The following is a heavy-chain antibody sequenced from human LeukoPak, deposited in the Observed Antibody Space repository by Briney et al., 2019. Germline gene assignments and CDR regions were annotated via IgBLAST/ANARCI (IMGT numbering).Heavy chain of an antibody. V-gene: IGHV3-7*01. CDR1: VFTFSYNW. J-gene: IGHJ3*01. CDR3: ARDGGIMNAFDV. CDR2: IKLDGSEQ. Sequence: GGSLRLLCAASVFTFSYNWMAWVRQAPGKGLEWVASIKLDGSEQYYLDSVKGRFAISRDNAKNLMNLQMNILRAEDTAIYYCARDGGIMNAFDVWGQGTAVTVSS. D-gene: IGHD1-26*01.